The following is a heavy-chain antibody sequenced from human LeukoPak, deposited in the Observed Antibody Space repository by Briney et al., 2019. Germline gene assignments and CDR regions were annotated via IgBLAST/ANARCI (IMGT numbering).Heavy chain of an antibody. CDR3: ARGAAADQFDY. V-gene: IGHV4-30-4*01. J-gene: IGHJ4*02. D-gene: IGHD6-13*01. CDR2: IYYSGST. Sequence: SQTLSLTCTVSGGSISSGDYYWSWIRQPPGKGLEWIGYIYYSGSTYYNPSLKSRVTISVDTSKNRFSLKLSSVTAADTAVYYCARGAAADQFDYWGQGTLVTVSS. CDR1: GGSISSGDYY.